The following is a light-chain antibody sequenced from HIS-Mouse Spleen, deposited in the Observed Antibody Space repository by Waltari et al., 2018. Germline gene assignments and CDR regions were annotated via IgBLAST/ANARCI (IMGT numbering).Light chain of an antibody. V-gene: IGLV2-23*01. CDR2: ECS. J-gene: IGLJ3*02. CDR3: CSYAGSSTWV. Sequence: QSALTQPAYVSGSPGQSITIPFTGTSSAVGSYNVVSRYQQHPGKAPKLMLVECSNRPSGVSNRVSGSKSGNTASLTISGLQAEDEADYYCCSYAGSSTWVFGGGTKLTVL. CDR1: SSAVGSYNV.